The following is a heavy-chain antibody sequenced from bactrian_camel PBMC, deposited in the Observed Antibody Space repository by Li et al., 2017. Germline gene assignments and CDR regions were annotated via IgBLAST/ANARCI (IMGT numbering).Heavy chain of an antibody. J-gene: IGHJ4*01. CDR2: IYTGAGIT. V-gene: IGHV3S54*01. CDR1: GDIASIGC. CDR3: AALKGAGPQFRGPGLDPRLYTL. Sequence: HVQLVESGGGLVQPGGSLRLSCAASGDIASIGCMGWFRQAPGKEREGVAVIYTGAGITYYADSVKGRFAISQDNAKSTLYLQMNDLKPEDTAEYYCAALKGAGPQFRGPGLDPRLYTLWGQGTQVTVS. D-gene: IGHD1*01.